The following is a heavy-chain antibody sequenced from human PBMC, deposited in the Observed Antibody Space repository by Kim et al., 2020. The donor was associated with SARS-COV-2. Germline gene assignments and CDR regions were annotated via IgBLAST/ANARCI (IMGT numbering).Heavy chain of an antibody. D-gene: IGHD2-2*01. CDR1: GFTFSTYW. Sequence: GGSLRLSCAASGFTFSTYWRYWVRQAPGKVLVGFSRINSDWSRTNYADSEKGLFTISRDNAKNTLYLQMNSLRAEDTAVYYCARPSSTSCPCYYMDVWGKGTTVTVSS. J-gene: IGHJ6*03. V-gene: IGHV3-74*01. CDR2: INSDWSRT. CDR3: ARPSSTSCPCYYMDV.